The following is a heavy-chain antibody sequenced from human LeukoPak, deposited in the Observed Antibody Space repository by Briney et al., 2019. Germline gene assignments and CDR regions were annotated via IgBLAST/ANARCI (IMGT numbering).Heavy chain of an antibody. CDR1: GFTFSSYS. J-gene: IGHJ4*02. Sequence: GGSLRLSCAASGFTFSSYSMNWVRQAPGKGLEWVSSISSSSSYIYYADSVKGRFTISRDNAKNSLYLQMNSLRAEDTAVYYCAREGGYGVRGVCPDYWGQGTLVTVSS. CDR2: ISSSSSYI. D-gene: IGHD3-10*01. V-gene: IGHV3-21*01. CDR3: AREGGYGVRGVCPDY.